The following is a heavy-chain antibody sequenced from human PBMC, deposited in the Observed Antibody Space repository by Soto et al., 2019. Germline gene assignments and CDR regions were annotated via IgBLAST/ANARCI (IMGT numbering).Heavy chain of an antibody. CDR2: IYSGGST. Sequence: GGSLRLSCVASGFTVSSNYMSWVRQAPGKGLEWVSVIYSGGSTYYADSVKGRFTISRDNSKNTLYLQMNSLRAEDTAVYYCAKVWGQNGYWGQGTLVTVSS. CDR1: GFTVSSNY. D-gene: IGHD3-16*01. CDR3: AKVWGQNGY. J-gene: IGHJ4*02. V-gene: IGHV3-66*02.